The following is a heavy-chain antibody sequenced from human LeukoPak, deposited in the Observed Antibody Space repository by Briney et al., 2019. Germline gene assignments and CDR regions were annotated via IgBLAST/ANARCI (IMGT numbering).Heavy chain of an antibody. D-gene: IGHD1-1*01. CDR1: GFTFSTFN. CDR3: ARRAATGFDAFDI. CDR2: ISSSSSYI. V-gene: IGHV3-21*01. Sequence: PGGSLRLSCAASGFTFSTFNMNWVRQAPGKGLEWVSSISSSSSYIYYADSMKGRFTISRDNAKNSVYLQMNSLRAEDTAMYYCARRAATGFDAFDIWGQGTMVTVSS. J-gene: IGHJ3*02.